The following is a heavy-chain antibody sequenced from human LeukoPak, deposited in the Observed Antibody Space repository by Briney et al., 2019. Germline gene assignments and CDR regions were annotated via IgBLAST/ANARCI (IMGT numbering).Heavy chain of an antibody. D-gene: IGHD6-19*01. J-gene: IGHJ6*02. CDR2: INPNSGGT. CDR1: GYTFTGYY. Sequence: ASVKVSCKASGYTFTGYYMHWVRQAPGQGLEWMGWINPNSGGTNYAQKFQGWVTMTRDTSISTAYMELSRLRSDDTAVYYCARVQYSSGWPYGMDVWGQGTTVTVSS. V-gene: IGHV1-2*04. CDR3: ARVQYSSGWPYGMDV.